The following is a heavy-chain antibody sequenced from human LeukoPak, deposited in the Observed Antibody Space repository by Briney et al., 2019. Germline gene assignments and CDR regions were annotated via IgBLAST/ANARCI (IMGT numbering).Heavy chain of an antibody. Sequence: PGGSLRLSCAASGFTFNNYAMSWVRQAPRKGLEWVSIISGGAGSTYYADSLKGRFTISRDNSKNTLYLQMNSLRAEDTAMYYCARGMGASTYYCDYWGQGTLVTVSS. V-gene: IGHV3-23*01. J-gene: IGHJ4*02. CDR2: ISGGAGST. CDR1: GFTFNNYA. CDR3: ARGMGASTYYCDY. D-gene: IGHD3-16*01.